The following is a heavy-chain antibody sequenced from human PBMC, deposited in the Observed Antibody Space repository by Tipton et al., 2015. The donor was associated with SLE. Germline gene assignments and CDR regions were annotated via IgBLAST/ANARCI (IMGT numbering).Heavy chain of an antibody. CDR3: ARQGEYSHSSGFWFDP. J-gene: IGHJ5*02. CDR2: IYHSGST. V-gene: IGHV4-38-2*02. CDR1: GYSISSGYY. Sequence: TLSLTCNVSGYSISSGYYWGWIRQAPGKGLEWIGSIYHSGSTSYNPSLKSRVTISVDTSNNQFSLRLNSVTAADTAVYYCARQGEYSHSSGFWFDPWGQGTLVTVSS. D-gene: IGHD5-18*01.